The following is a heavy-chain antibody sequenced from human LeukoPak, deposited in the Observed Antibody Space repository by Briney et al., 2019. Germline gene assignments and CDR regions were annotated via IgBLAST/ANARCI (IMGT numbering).Heavy chain of an antibody. J-gene: IGHJ6*03. V-gene: IGHV4-39*07. D-gene: IGHD5-12*01. CDR1: GGSISSSSYY. CDR3: AMGTITDYYYYMDV. Sequence: PSETLSLTCTVSGGSISSSSYYWGWIRQPPGKGLEWIGSIYYSGSTYYNPSLKSRVTISVDTSKNQFSLKLSSVTAADTAVYYCAMGTITDYYYYMDVWGKGTTVTVSS. CDR2: IYYSGST.